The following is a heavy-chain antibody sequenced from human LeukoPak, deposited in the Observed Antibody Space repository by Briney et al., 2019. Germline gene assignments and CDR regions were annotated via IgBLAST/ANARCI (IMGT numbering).Heavy chain of an antibody. D-gene: IGHD6-13*01. CDR1: GYSFTSYW. J-gene: IGHJ4*02. CDR2: IYPGDSDT. V-gene: IGHV5-51*01. CDR3: ARPRGSPHLPSPYYFDY. Sequence: GESLKISCKGSGYSFTSYWIGWVRQMPGKGLEWMGIIYPGDSDTRYSPSFQGQVTISADKSIGTAYLQWSSLKASDTAMHYCARPRGSPHLPSPYYFDYWGQGTLVTVSS.